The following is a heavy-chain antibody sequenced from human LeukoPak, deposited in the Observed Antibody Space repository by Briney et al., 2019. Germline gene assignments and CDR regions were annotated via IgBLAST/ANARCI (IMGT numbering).Heavy chain of an antibody. Sequence: GGSLRLSCAASGFTFSSYGMHWVRQAPGKGLEWVAFIRYDGSNIYYADSVKGRFTMSRDNSKNTLYLQMNSLRADDTAVYYCARVAAAAATHNWFDPWGQGTLVTVSS. J-gene: IGHJ5*02. D-gene: IGHD6-13*01. CDR1: GFTFSSYG. CDR3: ARVAAAAATHNWFDP. CDR2: IRYDGSNI. V-gene: IGHV3-30*02.